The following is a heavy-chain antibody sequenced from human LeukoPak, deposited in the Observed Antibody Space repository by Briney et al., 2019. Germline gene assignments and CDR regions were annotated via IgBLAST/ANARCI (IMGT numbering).Heavy chain of an antibody. Sequence: SETLSLTCTVSGGFINTFYWSWIRQPPGKGLEWIGYISYSGNTNYNPSLKSRVTISLDTSKAQFSLKLRSVTAADTAVYYCAKIGDAGLGSHDYWGQGTLVTISS. J-gene: IGHJ4*02. D-gene: IGHD3-10*01. CDR1: GGFINTFY. V-gene: IGHV4-59*08. CDR3: AKIGDAGLGSHDY. CDR2: ISYSGNT.